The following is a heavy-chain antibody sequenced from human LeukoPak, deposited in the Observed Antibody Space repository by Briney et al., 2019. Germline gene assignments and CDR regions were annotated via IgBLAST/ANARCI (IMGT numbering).Heavy chain of an antibody. CDR1: GFTFSNYA. CDR2: IGAGGGST. Sequence: GGSLRLSCAASGFTFSNYAMSWVRQAPGKGLEWVSTIGAGGGSTYYADSVKGRFTISSDKSTNTLYLLMNSLSAEDTAVYYCAKAYCSGGSCYVRGFDYWGQGTLVTVSS. J-gene: IGHJ4*02. V-gene: IGHV3-23*01. D-gene: IGHD2-15*01. CDR3: AKAYCSGGSCYVRGFDY.